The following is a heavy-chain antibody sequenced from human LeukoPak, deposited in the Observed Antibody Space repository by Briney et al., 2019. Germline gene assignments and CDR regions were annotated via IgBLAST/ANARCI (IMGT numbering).Heavy chain of an antibody. D-gene: IGHD2-15*01. CDR1: GGTFSSYT. Sequence: SVKVSCKASGGTFSSYTISWVRQAPGQGLEWMGRIIPILGIANYAQKFQGRVTITADKSTSTAYMELSSLRSEDTAVYYCARGGGSYVPFDYWGQGTLVTVSS. CDR3: ARGGGSYVPFDY. V-gene: IGHV1-69*02. J-gene: IGHJ4*02. CDR2: IIPILGIA.